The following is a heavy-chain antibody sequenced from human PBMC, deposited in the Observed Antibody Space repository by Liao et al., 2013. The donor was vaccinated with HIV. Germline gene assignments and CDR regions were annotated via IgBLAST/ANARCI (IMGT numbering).Heavy chain of an antibody. CDR3: ASGFWSGYYPIPEYFQH. J-gene: IGHJ1*01. V-gene: IGHV4-59*01. CDR1: GGSISSYY. D-gene: IGHD3-3*01. CDR2: IYYSGST. Sequence: QLQLQESGPGVLKPSQTLSLTCSVSGGSISSYYWSWIRQPPGKGLEWIGYIYYSGSTNYNPSLKSRVTMLVDTSKNQLSLNLSSVTAADTAVYYCASGFWSGYYPIPEYFQHWGQGTLITVSS.